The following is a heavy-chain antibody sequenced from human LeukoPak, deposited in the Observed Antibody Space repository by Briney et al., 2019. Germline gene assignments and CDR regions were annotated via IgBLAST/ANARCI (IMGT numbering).Heavy chain of an antibody. J-gene: IGHJ4*02. CDR3: ARADPIYDFWSGGDF. CDR1: GFTFSSFA. Sequence: GGSLRLSCVSGGFTFSSFAMNWVRQAPGKGLQWVAYISSSSNVILYADSVKGRFIISRDNAKNLLYLQMDSLRVDDTALYYCARADPIYDFWSGGDFWGQGTLVTVSS. CDR2: ISSSSNVI. V-gene: IGHV3-48*01. D-gene: IGHD3-3*01.